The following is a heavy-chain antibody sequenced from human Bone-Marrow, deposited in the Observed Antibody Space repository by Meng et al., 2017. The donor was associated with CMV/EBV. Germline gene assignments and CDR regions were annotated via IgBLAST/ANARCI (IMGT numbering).Heavy chain of an antibody. D-gene: IGHD1-20*01. CDR3: AKVPIYITGTVFDY. CDR2: ISYDGSNK. CDR1: GFTFSTYA. J-gene: IGHJ4*02. Sequence: GESLKISCAASGFTFSTYAMHWVRQAPGKGLEWVAVISYDGSNKYYADSVKGRFTISRDNSKNTLYLQMNSLRAEDTAVYYCAKVPIYITGTVFDYWGQGTLVTVSS. V-gene: IGHV3-30*04.